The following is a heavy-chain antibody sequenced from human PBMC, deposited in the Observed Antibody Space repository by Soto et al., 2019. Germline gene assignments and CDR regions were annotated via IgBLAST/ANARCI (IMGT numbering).Heavy chain of an antibody. J-gene: IGHJ6*02. CDR1: GFTVSDHY. D-gene: IGHD4-17*01. CDR2: TRNKANSYTT. Sequence: EVQLVESGGGLLQPGVSPRLSCAASGFTVSDHYMDWVRQAPGKGLEWIGRTRNKANSYTTEYAASVKGRFTISRDDSENSLYLQMNSLKTEDTAVYYCARGPPSRVTTGYYYGMDVWGQGTTVTVSS. V-gene: IGHV3-72*01. CDR3: ARGPPSRVTTGYYYGMDV.